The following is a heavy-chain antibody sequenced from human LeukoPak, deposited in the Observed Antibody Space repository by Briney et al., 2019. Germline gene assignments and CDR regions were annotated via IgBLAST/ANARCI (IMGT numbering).Heavy chain of an antibody. CDR3: ARITPAGGSYSFDY. J-gene: IGHJ4*02. Sequence: TLSLTCTVSGGSISSGDYYWSWIRQPPGKALEWLARIDWDDDKFYSTSLKTRLTISKDTSKNQVVLTMTNMDPVDTATYYCARITPAGGSYSFDYWGQGTLVTVSS. V-gene: IGHV2-70*16. CDR1: GGSISSGDYY. CDR2: IDWDDDK. D-gene: IGHD1-26*01.